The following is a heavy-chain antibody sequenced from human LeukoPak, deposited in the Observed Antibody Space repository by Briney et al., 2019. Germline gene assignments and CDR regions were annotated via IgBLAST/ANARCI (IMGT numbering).Heavy chain of an antibody. V-gene: IGHV1-2*02. CDR1: GFTLTYYY. CDR3: ATGRWGVDY. CDR2: INPNSGGT. D-gene: IGHD3-16*01. J-gene: IGHJ4*02. Sequence: GGSLKLSCTASGFTLTYYYMNWVRQAPGQGLEWMGWINPNSGGTNYAQKFQGRVTMTRDTSISTAYMELSRLRSDDTAVYYCATGRWGVDYWGQGTLVTVSS.